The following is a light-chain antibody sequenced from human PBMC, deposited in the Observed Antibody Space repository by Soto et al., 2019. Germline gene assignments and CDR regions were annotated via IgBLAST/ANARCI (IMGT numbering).Light chain of an antibody. CDR1: QSVSSGY. Sequence: EIVLTQSPGTLSLSPGERATLSCRASQSVSSGYLAWYQQKPGQAPRLLIHGASSRATGIPDRFSGSGSGTDFTLTISRLEPEDFAVYYCQQYGGSPTWTFGQGTKVEIK. CDR2: GAS. CDR3: QQYGGSPTWT. J-gene: IGKJ1*01. V-gene: IGKV3-20*01.